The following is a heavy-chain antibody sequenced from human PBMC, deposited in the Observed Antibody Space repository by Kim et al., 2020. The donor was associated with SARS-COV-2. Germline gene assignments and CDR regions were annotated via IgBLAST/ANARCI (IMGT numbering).Heavy chain of an antibody. D-gene: IGHD4-17*01. J-gene: IGHJ6*03. CDR2: ISYDGSNK. CDR1: GFTFSSYG. CDR3: AKDGARGDYAVYYYYYYYMDV. V-gene: IGHV3-30*18. Sequence: GGSLRLSCAASGFTFSSYGMHWVRQAPGKGLEWVAVISYDGSNKYYADSVKGRFTISRDNSKNTLYLQMNSLRAEDTAVYYCAKDGARGDYAVYYYYYYYMDVWGKGTTVTVSS.